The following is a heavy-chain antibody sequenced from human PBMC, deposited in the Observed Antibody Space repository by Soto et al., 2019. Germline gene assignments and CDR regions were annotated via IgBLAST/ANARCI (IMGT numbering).Heavy chain of an antibody. CDR1: GASISSAHC. V-gene: IGHV4-4*02. Sequence: SETMSLTCAVSGASISSAHCWNLVRQPPGKGLEWIGEIYHSGSTNYNPSLQSRVTVSIDKSKNQFSLSLSSVTAADTAIYSCASHLGATRGPFDFWGQGILVTVSS. CDR3: ASHLGATRGPFDF. D-gene: IGHD1-26*01. CDR2: IYHSGST. J-gene: IGHJ4*02.